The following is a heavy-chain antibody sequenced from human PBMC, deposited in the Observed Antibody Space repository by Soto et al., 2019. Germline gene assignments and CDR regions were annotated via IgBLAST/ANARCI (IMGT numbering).Heavy chain of an antibody. CDR2: INHSGST. Sequence: PSETLSLTCAVYGGSFSGYYWSWIRQPPGKGLEWIGEINHSGSTNYNPSLKSRVTISVDTSKNQFSLKLSSVTAADTAVYYCASSPYCSGGSCDAFDIWGQGTMVTVSS. V-gene: IGHV4-34*01. J-gene: IGHJ3*02. CDR3: ASSPYCSGGSCDAFDI. D-gene: IGHD2-15*01. CDR1: GGSFSGYY.